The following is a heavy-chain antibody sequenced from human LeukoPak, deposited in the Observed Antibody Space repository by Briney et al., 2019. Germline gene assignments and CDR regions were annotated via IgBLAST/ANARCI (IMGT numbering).Heavy chain of an antibody. CDR2: IYTSGST. Sequence: SETLSLTCTVSGGSISSSSYYWGWIRQPPGKGLEWIGRIYTSGSTNYNPSLKSRVTMSVDTSKNQFSLKLSSVTAADTAVYYCARGAIGYCSGGSCYSRPYYYYYMDVWGKGTTVTISS. CDR3: ARGAIGYCSGGSCYSRPYYYYYMDV. J-gene: IGHJ6*03. CDR1: GGSISSSSYY. V-gene: IGHV4-61*05. D-gene: IGHD2-15*01.